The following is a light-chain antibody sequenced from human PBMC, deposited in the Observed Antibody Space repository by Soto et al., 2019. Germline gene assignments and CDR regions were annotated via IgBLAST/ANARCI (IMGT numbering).Light chain of an antibody. V-gene: IGKV1-27*01. CDR3: QKYDSVPWS. J-gene: IGKJ1*01. Sequence: DIQLTQSPTSLSASVGDRVTITCRASQGIGYNLARYHQKPGKVPKVLSYTASTLHSGVPSRFSGSGSGTEFTLTINSLQPEDVATYVCQKYDSVPWSFGQGTRVEI. CDR2: TAS. CDR1: QGIGYN.